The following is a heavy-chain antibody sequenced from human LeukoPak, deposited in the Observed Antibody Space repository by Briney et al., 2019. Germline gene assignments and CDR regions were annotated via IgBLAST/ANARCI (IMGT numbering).Heavy chain of an antibody. CDR1: GYTFTGYY. D-gene: IGHD1-26*01. Sequence: ASVKVSCKASGYTFTGYYMHWVRQAPGQGLEWMGWINPNNGGTKYAQKFQGRVTMTRDMSISTAYMDLSRLRSDDTAVYYCARSGGATDFDFWAQGTLVTVPS. V-gene: IGHV1-2*02. CDR3: ARSGGATDFDF. CDR2: INPNNGGT. J-gene: IGHJ4*02.